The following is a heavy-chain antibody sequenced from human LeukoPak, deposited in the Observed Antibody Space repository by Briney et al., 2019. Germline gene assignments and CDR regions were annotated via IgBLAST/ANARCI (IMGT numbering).Heavy chain of an antibody. CDR3: ARGLSYGSGSYPDY. J-gene: IGHJ4*02. V-gene: IGHV3-30-3*01. D-gene: IGHD3-10*01. CDR1: GFTFSSYA. Sequence: GRSLRLSCAASGFTFSSYAMHWVRQAPGKGLEWVAVISYDGSNKYYADSVKGRFIISRDNSKNTLYLQMNSLRAEDTAVYYCARGLSYGSGSYPDYWGQGTLVTVSS. CDR2: ISYDGSNK.